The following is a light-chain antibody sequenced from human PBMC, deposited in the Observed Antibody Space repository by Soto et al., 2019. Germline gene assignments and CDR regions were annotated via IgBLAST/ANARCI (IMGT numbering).Light chain of an antibody. V-gene: IGKV1-5*01. J-gene: IGKJ4*01. CDR1: QSISSW. Sequence: GDRVTITCRASQSISSWLAWYQQKPGKAPKLLIYDASSLESGVPSRFSGSGSGTEFTLAISSLQSEDFAIYYCHQYNTWPLTFGGGTKVDIK. CDR2: DAS. CDR3: HQYNTWPLT.